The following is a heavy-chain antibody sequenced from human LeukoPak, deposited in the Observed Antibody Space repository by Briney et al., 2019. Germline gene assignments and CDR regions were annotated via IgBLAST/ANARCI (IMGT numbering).Heavy chain of an antibody. CDR2: ISAYNGNT. D-gene: IGHD2-15*01. V-gene: IGHV1-18*01. Sequence: ASVKASCKASGYIFTSYGINWVRQAPGQGLEWMGWISAYNGNTNCAQKLQGRVTMTTDTSTSTAYMELRSLKSDDTAVYYCARVCSGGSCYSSADYWGQGTLVTVSS. CDR1: GYIFTSYG. CDR3: ARVCSGGSCYSSADY. J-gene: IGHJ4*02.